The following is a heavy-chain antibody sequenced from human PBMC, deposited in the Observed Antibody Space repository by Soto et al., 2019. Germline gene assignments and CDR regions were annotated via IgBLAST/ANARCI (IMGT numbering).Heavy chain of an antibody. D-gene: IGHD6-19*01. V-gene: IGHV1-69*02. CDR2: IIPALGIE. CDR3: AAVVGTSAFVGYLEY. Sequence: QVLLVQSGTEVKKPGSSVKVSCKASGGTFTSFTLNWVRQAHGQGPEWMGRIIPALGIEDYAPKFQGKVTMTADTSTSTAHMEMSSLRSDDTAVYYCAAVVGTSAFVGYLEYWGQGTLVTVSS. CDR1: GGTFTSFT. J-gene: IGHJ4*02.